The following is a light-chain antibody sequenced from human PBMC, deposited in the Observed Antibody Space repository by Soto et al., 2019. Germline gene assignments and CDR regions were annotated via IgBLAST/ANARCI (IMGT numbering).Light chain of an antibody. CDR3: QQYNNWPLT. CDR1: QSVSSN. Sequence: EVVMTQSPLTLSVSPGERATLSCRASQSVSSNLAWYQQKPGQPPRLLIYDTSTRATGIPARLSGSGSGTEFTLTISSLQPEDFAVYYCQQYNNWPLTFGQGTKVEIK. CDR2: DTS. J-gene: IGKJ1*01. V-gene: IGKV3-15*01.